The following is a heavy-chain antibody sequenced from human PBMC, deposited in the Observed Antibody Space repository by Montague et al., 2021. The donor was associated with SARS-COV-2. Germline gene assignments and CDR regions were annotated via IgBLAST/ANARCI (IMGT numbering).Heavy chain of an antibody. D-gene: IGHD2/OR15-2a*01. V-gene: IGHV4-39*02. CDR1: GGSFSSSRQY. CDR2: IYDSRTT. J-gene: IGHJ4*02. CDR3: AGAQMAVTEYSPDD. Sequence: SETLSLTCSVSGGSFSSSRQYWAWIRQRPGIRLEWIVTIYDSRTTLYHPSLKSRITMSVDTSHNHFSLQLNAVKATDTAIYSCAGAQMAVTEYSPDDWGQGIMVTVSS.